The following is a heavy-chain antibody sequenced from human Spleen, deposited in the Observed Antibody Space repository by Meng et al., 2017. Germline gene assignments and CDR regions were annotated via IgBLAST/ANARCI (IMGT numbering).Heavy chain of an antibody. CDR1: GYSISRGYY. V-gene: IGHV4-38-2*02. D-gene: IGHD4-11*01. CDR3: ARGPTTMAHDFDY. J-gene: IGHJ4*02. Sequence: SETLSLTCTVSGYSISRGYYWGWLRQPPGKGLEWIGTIYHSGSTYYNPSLKSRVTISVDTSKTQFSLKLSSVTAADSAVYYCARGPTTMAHDFDYWGQGTLVTVSS. CDR2: IYHSGST.